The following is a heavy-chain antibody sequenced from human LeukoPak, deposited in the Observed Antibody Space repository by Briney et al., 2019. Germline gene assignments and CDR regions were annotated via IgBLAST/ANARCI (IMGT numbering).Heavy chain of an antibody. Sequence: GESLKISCEGSGYSFTSYWIGWVRQMPGKGLEWMGIIYPGDSGITYSPSFQGQVTISADKSISTAYLQWSSLKASDTAMYYCARGEVGATDYFDYWGQGTLVTVSS. CDR2: IYPGDSGI. J-gene: IGHJ4*02. V-gene: IGHV5-51*01. CDR3: ARGEVGATDYFDY. CDR1: GYSFTSYW. D-gene: IGHD1-26*01.